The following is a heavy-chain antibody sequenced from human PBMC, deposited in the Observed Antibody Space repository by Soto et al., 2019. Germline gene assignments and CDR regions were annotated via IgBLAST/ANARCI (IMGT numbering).Heavy chain of an antibody. V-gene: IGHV1-58*01. CDR2: IVVGSGNT. Sequence: GASVKVSCKASGFTFTSSAVQWVRQARGRRLEWIGWIVVGSGNTNYAQKFQERVTITRDMSTSTAYMELSSLRSEDTAVYYCAAGEPLDFWSGYYSYYYYGMDVWGQGTTVTVSS. CDR1: GFTFTSSA. J-gene: IGHJ6*01. CDR3: AAGEPLDFWSGYYSYYYYGMDV. D-gene: IGHD3-3*01.